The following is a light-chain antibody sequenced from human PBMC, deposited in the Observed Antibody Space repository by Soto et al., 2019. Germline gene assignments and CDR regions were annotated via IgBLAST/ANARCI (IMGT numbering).Light chain of an antibody. CDR3: QQRSNWPLT. V-gene: IGKV3-11*01. Sequence: EIVLTQSPAPLSLSPGERSTLSCRASQSVSSYLAWYQQKPGQAPRLLIYDASNRATGIPARFSGSGSGTDFTLTISSLAPEDFAVYYCQQRSNWPLTFGGGTKVEIK. J-gene: IGKJ4*01. CDR1: QSVSSY. CDR2: DAS.